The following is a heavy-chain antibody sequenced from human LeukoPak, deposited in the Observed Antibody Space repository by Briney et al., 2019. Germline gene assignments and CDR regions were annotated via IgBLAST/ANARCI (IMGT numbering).Heavy chain of an antibody. J-gene: IGHJ4*02. Sequence: ASVKVSCKASGYTFIDYYMHWVRQAPGQGLEWMGWINPNSGDTKYAQKFQGRVTMTRDTSISTAYMELSRLRSDDTALYYCATQRGSYLWGTDFDYWGQGTLVTVSS. CDR3: ATQRGSYLWGTDFDY. CDR1: GYTFIDYY. CDR2: INPNSGDT. D-gene: IGHD3-16*01. V-gene: IGHV1-2*02.